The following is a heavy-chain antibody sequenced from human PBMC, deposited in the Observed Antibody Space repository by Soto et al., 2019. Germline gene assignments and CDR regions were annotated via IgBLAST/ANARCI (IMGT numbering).Heavy chain of an antibody. J-gene: IGHJ5*02. Sequence: SETLSLTCTVSGGSISTYYWSWIRQPPGKGLEWIGHIYYSGSTSYNSSLKSRVTISMDTSKSQLSLKLSSVTAADTAVYYCARVRDCSGGTCYSWWFDPWGQGTLVTVS. V-gene: IGHV4-59*01. CDR1: GGSISTYY. D-gene: IGHD2-15*01. CDR3: ARVRDCSGGTCYSWWFDP. CDR2: IYYSGST.